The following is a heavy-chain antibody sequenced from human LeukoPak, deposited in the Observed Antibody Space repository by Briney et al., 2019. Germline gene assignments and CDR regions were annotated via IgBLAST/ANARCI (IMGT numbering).Heavy chain of an antibody. CDR2: IIPIFGTA. D-gene: IGHD6-19*01. Sequence: ASVKVSCTASGGTFSSYAISWVRQAPGQGLEWMGGIIPIFGTANYAQKFRGRVTITADESTSTAYMELSSLRSEDTAVYYCARAYSSGWYNVGYWGQGTLVTVSS. V-gene: IGHV1-69*13. CDR1: GGTFSSYA. J-gene: IGHJ4*02. CDR3: ARAYSSGWYNVGY.